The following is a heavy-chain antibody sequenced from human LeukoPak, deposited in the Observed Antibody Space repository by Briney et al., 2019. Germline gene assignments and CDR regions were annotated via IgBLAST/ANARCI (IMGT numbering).Heavy chain of an antibody. CDR3: ARVGQQLWFDP. V-gene: IGHV4-4*07. CDR2: IYTSGST. D-gene: IGHD6-13*01. Sequence: SETLSLTCTVSGGSISSYYWSWIRQPAGKGLEWIGRIYTSGSTNYNPSLKRRVIMSVDTSKNQFSLKLSSVTAADTAVYHCARVGQQLWFDPWGQGTLVNFSS. J-gene: IGHJ5*02. CDR1: GGSISSYY.